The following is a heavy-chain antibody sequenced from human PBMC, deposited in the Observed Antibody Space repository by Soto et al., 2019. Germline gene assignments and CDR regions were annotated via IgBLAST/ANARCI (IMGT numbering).Heavy chain of an antibody. Sequence: PWETLSLTCTVSGVSLTSGTYYWSWIRQHPGQGLEWIGYIFYSGSTDYNPSLKSRVNISVDTSKNQFSLKLNSLTAADTAVYYCARDRRWLSRGPNNWFDPWGQGTPGHRLL. CDR3: ARDRRWLSRGPNNWFDP. CDR2: IFYSGST. J-gene: IGHJ5*02. V-gene: IGHV4-30-4*08. CDR1: GVSLTSGTYY. D-gene: IGHD2-21*01.